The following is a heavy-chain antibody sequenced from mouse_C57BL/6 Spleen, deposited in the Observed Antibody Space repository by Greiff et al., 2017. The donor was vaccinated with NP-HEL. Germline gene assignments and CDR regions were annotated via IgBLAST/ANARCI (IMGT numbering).Heavy chain of an antibody. CDR1: GYSITSGYY. CDR2: ISYDGSN. V-gene: IGHV3-6*01. J-gene: IGHJ1*03. CDR3: ASPGDGPRYFDV. Sequence: EVKLQESGPGLVKPSQSLSLTCSVTGYSITSGYYWNWIRQFPGNKLEWMGYISYDGSNNYNPSLKNRISITRDTSKNQFFLKLNSVTTEDTATYYCASPGDGPRYFDVWGTGTTVTVSS. D-gene: IGHD3-1*01.